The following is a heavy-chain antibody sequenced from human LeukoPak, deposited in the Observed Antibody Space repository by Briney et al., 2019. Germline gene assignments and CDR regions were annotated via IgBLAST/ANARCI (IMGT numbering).Heavy chain of an antibody. J-gene: IGHJ6*02. D-gene: IGHD6-13*01. V-gene: IGHV1-69*13. CDR3: ARDLRIAAHDGYYGMDA. CDR1: GGTFSIYA. Sequence: GASVTVSCKASGGTFSIYAISWVRQAPGQGLEWMGGIIPIFGTANYAQEFQGRVTITADESTSTAYMELSSLRSEDTAVYYCARDLRIAAHDGYYGMDAWGQGTTVTASS. CDR2: IIPIFGTA.